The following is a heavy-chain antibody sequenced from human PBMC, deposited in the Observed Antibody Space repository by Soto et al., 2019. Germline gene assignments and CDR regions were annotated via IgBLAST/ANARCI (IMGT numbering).Heavy chain of an antibody. CDR2: INHSGST. D-gene: IGHD2-21*01. CDR3: AGDLIDNWFDP. CDR1: GGSFSGYY. J-gene: IGHJ5*02. Sequence: SETLSLTCAVYGGSFSGYYWSWIRQPPGKGLEWIGEINHSGSTNYNPSLKSRVTISVDTSKNQFSLKLSSVTAADTAVYYCAGDLIDNWFDPWGQGTLVTVSS. V-gene: IGHV4-34*01.